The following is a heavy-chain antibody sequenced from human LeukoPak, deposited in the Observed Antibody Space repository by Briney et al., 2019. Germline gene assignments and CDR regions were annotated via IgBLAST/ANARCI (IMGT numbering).Heavy chain of an antibody. CDR3: ARVLRYCSGGNCYSGGLGYMDV. CDR2: ISYDGSHK. V-gene: IGHV3-30*04. J-gene: IGHJ6*03. D-gene: IGHD2-15*01. Sequence: GGSLRLSCAASRFTFSSYTIYWVRQAPGKGLEWVAVISYDGSHKYYADSVKGRFTISRDNAKNSLFLQMNSLRAEDTAVYYCARVLRYCSGGNCYSGGLGYMDVWGKGTTVTISS. CDR1: RFTFSSYT.